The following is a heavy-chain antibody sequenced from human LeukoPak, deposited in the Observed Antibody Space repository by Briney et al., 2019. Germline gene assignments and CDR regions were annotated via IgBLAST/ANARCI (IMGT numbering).Heavy chain of an antibody. V-gene: IGHV4-59*08. CDR1: GGSISSYY. Sequence: PSETLSLTCTVSGGSISSYYWSWIRQPPGKGLEWIGYLFYSGNTNSNPSLKSRVTISADTSKNQFSLRLNSVTAADTAVYYCARGSSGWYMDYWGQGTLVTVSS. D-gene: IGHD6-19*01. J-gene: IGHJ4*02. CDR3: ARGSSGWYMDY. CDR2: LFYSGNT.